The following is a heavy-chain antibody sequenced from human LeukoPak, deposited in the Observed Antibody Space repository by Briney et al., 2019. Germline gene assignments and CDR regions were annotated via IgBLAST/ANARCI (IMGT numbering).Heavy chain of an antibody. Sequence: PSETLSLTCAVYGGSFSGYYWSWIRQPPGKGLEWIGEINHSGSTNYNPSLKSRVTISVDTSKNQFSLKLSSVTAADTAVYYCARGWRYCSSTSCYRGNWFDPWGQGTLVTVSS. CDR3: ARGWRYCSSTSCYRGNWFDP. CDR1: GGSFSGYY. D-gene: IGHD2-2*02. V-gene: IGHV4-34*01. CDR2: INHSGST. J-gene: IGHJ5*02.